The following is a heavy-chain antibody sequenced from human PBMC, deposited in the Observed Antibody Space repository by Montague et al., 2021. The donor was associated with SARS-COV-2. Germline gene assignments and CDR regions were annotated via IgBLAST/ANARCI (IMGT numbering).Heavy chain of an antibody. D-gene: IGHD6-13*01. V-gene: IGHV3-53*01. Sequence: SLRLSLSASGFTVSSNYMSWVRQAPGKGLEWVSVIYSGGSTYYADSVKGRFTISRDNSKNTLYLQMNSLRAEDTAVYYCARGGHSSSWYYYYGMDVWAKGPRSPSP. CDR2: IYSGGST. CDR3: ARGGHSSSWYYYYGMDV. CDR1: GFTVSSNY. J-gene: IGHJ6*02.